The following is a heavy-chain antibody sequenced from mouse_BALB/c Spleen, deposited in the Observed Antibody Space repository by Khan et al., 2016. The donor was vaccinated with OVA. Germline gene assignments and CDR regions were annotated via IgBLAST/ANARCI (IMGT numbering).Heavy chain of an antibody. CDR2: ISYGAGST. D-gene: IGHD2-4*01. CDR3: VRHDYDGIAY. Sequence: EVELVESGGGLVQPGGSLKLSCATSGFTFSDYYMYWVRQTPEKRLEWVAYISYGAGSTYYLDTVKGRFTISRDNAKNTLYLQMSHLKSEDTAMYYCVRHDYDGIAYWGQGTLVTVSA. CDR1: GFTFSDYY. J-gene: IGHJ3*01. V-gene: IGHV5-12*02.